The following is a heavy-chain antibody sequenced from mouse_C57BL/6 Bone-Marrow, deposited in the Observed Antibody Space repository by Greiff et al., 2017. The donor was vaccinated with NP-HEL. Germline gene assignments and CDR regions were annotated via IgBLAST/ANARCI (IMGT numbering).Heavy chain of an antibody. J-gene: IGHJ2*01. CDR3: AYGSPFDY. V-gene: IGHV3-6*01. Sequence: VQLQQSGPGLVKPSQSLSLTCSVTGYSITSGYYWNWIRQFPGNKLEWMGYISYDGSNNYNPSLKNRISITRDTSKNQFFLKLNSVTTEDTATYYCAYGSPFDYWGQGTTLTVSS. CDR1: GYSITSGYY. CDR2: ISYDGSN. D-gene: IGHD1-1*01.